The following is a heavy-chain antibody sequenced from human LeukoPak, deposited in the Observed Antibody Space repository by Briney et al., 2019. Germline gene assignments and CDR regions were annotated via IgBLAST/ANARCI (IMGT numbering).Heavy chain of an antibody. D-gene: IGHD1-26*01. Sequence: SETLSLTCSVSGGSITSYYWSWIRQPPGKGLEWIGYIYYSGRTSYNPSLKSRVTISVDTSKNQFSLKLSSVTAADTAVYYCAREGLIVGATNHYFDYWGQGTLVTVSS. CDR3: AREGLIVGATNHYFDY. J-gene: IGHJ4*02. CDR1: GGSITSYY. V-gene: IGHV4-59*12. CDR2: IYYSGRT.